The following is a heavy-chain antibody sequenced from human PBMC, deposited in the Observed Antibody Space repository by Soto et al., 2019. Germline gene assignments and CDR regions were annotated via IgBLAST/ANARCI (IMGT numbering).Heavy chain of an antibody. CDR3: ATDHGAAAGIYYYVMAG. CDR1: GYTFTSYA. Sequence: ASVKVSFKASGYTFTSYAIHWVRQAPGPRLEWMGWINAGNGNTQYSQKFQGRVTITRDTSASIAYMEVSSLRSEDTAVYYCATDHGAAAGIYYYVMAGWGQRATDTVSS. J-gene: IGHJ6*02. CDR2: INAGNGNT. V-gene: IGHV1-3*01. D-gene: IGHD6-13*01.